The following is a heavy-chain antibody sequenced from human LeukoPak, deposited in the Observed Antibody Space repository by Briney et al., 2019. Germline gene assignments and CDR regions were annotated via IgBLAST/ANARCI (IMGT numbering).Heavy chain of an antibody. D-gene: IGHD2-2*01. V-gene: IGHV4-34*01. Sequence: PSETLSLTCAVYGGSFSGYYWSWIRQPPGKGLEWIGEINHSGSTNYNPSLKSRVTISVDTSKNQFSLKLSSVTAADTAVYYCATVPRCSSTSCYAFDYWGQGTLVTVPS. CDR1: GGSFSGYY. CDR3: ATVPRCSSTSCYAFDY. CDR2: INHSGST. J-gene: IGHJ4*02.